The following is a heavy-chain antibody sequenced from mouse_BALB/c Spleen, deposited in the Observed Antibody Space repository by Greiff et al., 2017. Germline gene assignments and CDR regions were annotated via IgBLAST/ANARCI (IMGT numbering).Heavy chain of an antibody. J-gene: IGHJ1*01. D-gene: IGHD1-1*01. Sequence: DVKLQESGPGLVKPSQSLSLTCTVTGYSITSDYAWYWIRQFPGNKLEWMGYISYSGSTSYNPSLKSRISITRDTSKNQFFLQLNSVTTEDTATYYCAHYGSSYSYWYFDVWGAGTTVTVSS. V-gene: IGHV3-2*02. CDR3: AHYGSSYSYWYFDV. CDR1: GYSITSDYA. CDR2: ISYSGST.